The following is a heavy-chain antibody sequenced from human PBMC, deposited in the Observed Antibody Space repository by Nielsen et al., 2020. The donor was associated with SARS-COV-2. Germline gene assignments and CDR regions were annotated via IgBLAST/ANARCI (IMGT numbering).Heavy chain of an antibody. CDR2: IDPSDSYT. V-gene: IGHV5-10-1*01. J-gene: IGHJ4*02. CDR1: GYSFTSYW. D-gene: IGHD4-17*01. Sequence: GGSLRLSCQGSGYSFTSYWISWVRQMPGKGLEWMGRIDPSDSYTNYSPSFQGHVTISADKSISTAYLQWSSLKASDTAMYYCARHPMTTGDFDYWGQGTLVTVSS. CDR3: ARHPMTTGDFDY.